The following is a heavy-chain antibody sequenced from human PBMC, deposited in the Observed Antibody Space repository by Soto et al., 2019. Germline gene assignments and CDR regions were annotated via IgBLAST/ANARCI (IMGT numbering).Heavy chain of an antibody. V-gene: IGHV1-18*01. CDR1: GYTCTSYG. D-gene: IGHD4-17*01. J-gene: IGHJ4*02. Sequence: QVQLVQSGAEVKKPGAAVKVSCKASGYTCTSYGISWVRQAPGQGLAWMGWISAYNGNTNYAQKLQGRVTTTTDTSTSTAYMELRSLRSDDTAVYYWARDWGPHDYGDYSTYWGQGTLVTVSS. CDR3: ARDWGPHDYGDYSTY. CDR2: ISAYNGNT.